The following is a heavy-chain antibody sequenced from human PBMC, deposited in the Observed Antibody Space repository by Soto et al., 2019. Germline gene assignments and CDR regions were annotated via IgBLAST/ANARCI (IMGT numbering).Heavy chain of an antibody. D-gene: IGHD2-15*01. CDR3: GRPYCRGGSCDVPSYMDV. CDR2: ISATGGST. V-gene: IGHV3-23*01. J-gene: IGHJ6*03. Sequence: GGSLRLSCAASGFTFNNYAMNWVRQAPGKGLEWVATISATGGSTYYADSVKGRFTISRDNSKNTLYLQMSSLRAEDTAVYYCGRPYCRGGSCDVPSYMDVWGKGTTVTVSS. CDR1: GFTFNNYA.